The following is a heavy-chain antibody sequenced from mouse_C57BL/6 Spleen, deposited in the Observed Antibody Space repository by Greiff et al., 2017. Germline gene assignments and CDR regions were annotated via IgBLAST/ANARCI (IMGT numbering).Heavy chain of an antibody. D-gene: IGHD2-3*01. CDR3: TRDDGYYAFDG. V-gene: IGHV5-9-1*02. J-gene: IGHJ2*01. CDR1: GFTFSSYA. CDR2: ISSGGDYI. Sequence: EVKLVESGEGLVKPGGSLKLSCAASGFTFSSYAMSWVRQTPEKRLEWVAYISSGGDYISYADPVKGRFTISSDNARNTLYLQMSSLKSEDTAMYYCTRDDGYYAFDGWAQGTTLTVSS.